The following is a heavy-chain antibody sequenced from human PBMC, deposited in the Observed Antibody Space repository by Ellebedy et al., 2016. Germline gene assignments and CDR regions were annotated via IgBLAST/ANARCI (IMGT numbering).Heavy chain of an antibody. J-gene: IGHJ6*02. V-gene: IGHV4-38-2*02. CDR1: GYSISSGYY. D-gene: IGHD3-9*01. CDR2: IYHSGST. CDR3: ARDGHLRYFDWIMGQAGGDYYYYYGMDV. Sequence: SETLSLTXTVSGYSISSGYYWGWIRQPPGKGLEWIGSIYHSGSTYYNPSLKSRVTISVDTSKNQFSLKLSSVTAADTAGYYCARDGHLRYFDWIMGQAGGDYYYYYGMDVWGQGTTVTVSS.